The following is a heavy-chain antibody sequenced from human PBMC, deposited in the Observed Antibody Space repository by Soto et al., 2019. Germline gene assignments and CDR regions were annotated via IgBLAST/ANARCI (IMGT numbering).Heavy chain of an antibody. D-gene: IGHD1-26*01. CDR1: GFTFSSYG. CDR2: IWYDGSKK. V-gene: IGHV3-33*01. CDR3: AREGGSYRIDH. Sequence: QVQLVESGGGVVQPGRSLRLSCAASGFTFSSYGMHWVRQAPGKGLEWVAVIWYDGSKKYYADSVKGRFTISRDNSKNTLNLQMNSLRGEDTAVYYCAREGGSYRIDHWGQGTLVTVSS. J-gene: IGHJ4*02.